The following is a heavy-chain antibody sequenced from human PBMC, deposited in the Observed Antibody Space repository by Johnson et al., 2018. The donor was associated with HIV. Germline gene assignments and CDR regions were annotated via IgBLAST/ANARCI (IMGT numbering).Heavy chain of an antibody. D-gene: IGHD4-23*01. J-gene: IGHJ3*02. CDR3: ARATAYGGRVDGFDI. Sequence: VQLVESGGGVVRPGGSLRLSCAASGFTFDDYGMSWVRQAPGKGLEGVPGINWNGGSTTNADAVKGRFTTSRDNAKNSLDLQMNSLRGEDTALYYCARATAYGGRVDGFDIWGQGTMVTVSS. V-gene: IGHV3-20*04. CDR1: GFTFDDYG. CDR2: INWNGGST.